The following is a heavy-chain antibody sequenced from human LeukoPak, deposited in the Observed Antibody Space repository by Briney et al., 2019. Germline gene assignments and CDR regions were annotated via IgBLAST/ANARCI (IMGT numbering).Heavy chain of an antibody. CDR3: ARVTGPSTSSRSLLY. Sequence: GASVKVSCKASGYTFTNYGISWVRQAPGQGLEWMGQINPYNGNTNYAQRLQGRVTMTADTSTSTSYMELRSLTSDDTAVYYCARVTGPSTSSRSLLYWGQGTLVTVSS. D-gene: IGHD6-13*01. CDR2: INPYNGNT. J-gene: IGHJ4*02. CDR1: GYTFTNYG. V-gene: IGHV1-18*01.